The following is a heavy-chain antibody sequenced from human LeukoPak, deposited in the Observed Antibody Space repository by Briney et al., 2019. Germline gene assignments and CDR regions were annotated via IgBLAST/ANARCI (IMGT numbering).Heavy chain of an antibody. J-gene: IGHJ3*02. CDR1: GYTFTGYY. Sequence: ASVKVSCKASGYTFTGYYMHWVRQAPGQGLEWMGWINPNSGGTNYAQKFQGRVTMTRDTSISTAYMELSRLRSDDTAVYYCATRNGYSYVNDAFDIWGQGTMVTVSS. D-gene: IGHD5-18*01. CDR3: ATRNGYSYVNDAFDI. CDR2: INPNSGGT. V-gene: IGHV1-2*02.